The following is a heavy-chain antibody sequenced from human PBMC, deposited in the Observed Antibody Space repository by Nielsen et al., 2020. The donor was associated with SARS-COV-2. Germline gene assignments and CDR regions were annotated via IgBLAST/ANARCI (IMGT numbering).Heavy chain of an antibody. D-gene: IGHD4-11*01. J-gene: IGHJ6*02. CDR2: IYYSGST. CDR3: ASQNYSNYGYYYYGMDV. V-gene: IGHV4-61*08. CDR1: GGSISSGGYY. Sequence: SETLSLTCTVSGGSISSGGYYWSWIRQHQGKGLEWIGYIYYSGSTNYNPSLKSRVTISVDTSKNQFSLKLSSVTAADTAVYYCASQNYSNYGYYYYGMDVWGQGTTVTVSS.